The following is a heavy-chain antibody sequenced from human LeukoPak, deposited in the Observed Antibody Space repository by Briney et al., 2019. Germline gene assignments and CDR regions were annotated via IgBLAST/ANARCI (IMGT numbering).Heavy chain of an antibody. CDR1: GFTVSSNY. CDR2: IDSGGST. D-gene: IGHD3-22*01. V-gene: IGHV3-53*01. Sequence: PGGSLRLSCAASGFTVSSNYMSWVRQAPGKGLEWVSVIDSGGSTHYADSVKGRFTVSRDNSKNTLYLQMNSLRAEDTAVYSCARTYYYDSSGFFFWGQGTLVTVSS. CDR3: ARTYYYDSSGFFF. J-gene: IGHJ4*02.